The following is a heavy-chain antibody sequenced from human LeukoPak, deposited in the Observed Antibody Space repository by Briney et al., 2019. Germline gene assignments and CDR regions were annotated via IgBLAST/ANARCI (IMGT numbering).Heavy chain of an antibody. CDR1: GFTFSSYA. Sequence: GGSLRLSCAASGFTFSSYAMSWVRQAPGKGLEWVSAISGSGGSTYYADSVKGRFTIPRDNSKNTLYLQMNSLRAEDTAVYYCAKAYRGYSYGSLDYWGQGTLVTVSS. J-gene: IGHJ4*02. D-gene: IGHD5-18*01. CDR2: ISGSGGST. V-gene: IGHV3-23*01. CDR3: AKAYRGYSYGSLDY.